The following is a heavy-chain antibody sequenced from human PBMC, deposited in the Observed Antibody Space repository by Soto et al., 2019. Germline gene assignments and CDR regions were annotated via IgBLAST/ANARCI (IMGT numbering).Heavy chain of an antibody. J-gene: IGHJ5*01. Sequence: EVQLLESGGGLVQPGGSLRISCAVSGFAFSTYTMNWVRQAPGKGLEWVSSISRESASIYYADSVKGRFTISRDNAKNSLYLQMKSLRGGGTAVYFFARGRYGDYDSWGQGTLVTVSS. CDR1: GFAFSTYT. V-gene: IGHV3-21*01. D-gene: IGHD4-17*01. CDR2: ISRESASI. CDR3: ARGRYGDYDS.